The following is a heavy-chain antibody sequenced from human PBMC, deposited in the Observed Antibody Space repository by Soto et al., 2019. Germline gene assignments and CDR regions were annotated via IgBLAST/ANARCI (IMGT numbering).Heavy chain of an antibody. J-gene: IGHJ6*02. Sequence: ASVKVSCKASGYTFTSYDINWVRQATGQGLEWMGWMNPNSGNTGYAQKFQGSVTMTRNTSISTAYMELSSLRSEDTAVYYCARDMEGTPVTTGYYYYGMDVWGQGTTVTVSS. V-gene: IGHV1-8*01. CDR3: ARDMEGTPVTTGYYYYGMDV. CDR1: GYTFTSYD. D-gene: IGHD4-17*01. CDR2: MNPNSGNT.